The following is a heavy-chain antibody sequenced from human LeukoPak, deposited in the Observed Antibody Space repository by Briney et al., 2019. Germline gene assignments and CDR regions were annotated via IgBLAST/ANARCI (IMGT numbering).Heavy chain of an antibody. CDR2: VSYDGSNK. J-gene: IGHJ6*02. D-gene: IGHD6-13*01. Sequence: GGSLRLSCAASGFTFSSYGMHWVRQAPGKGLEWVAAVSYDGSNKYFADSVKGRFTISRDNSRNTLYLQMNSLRPEDTAVYYCAKCAAAAGTLSSYGMDIWGQGTTVTVS. CDR1: GFTFSSYG. CDR3: AKCAAAAGTLSSYGMDI. V-gene: IGHV3-30*18.